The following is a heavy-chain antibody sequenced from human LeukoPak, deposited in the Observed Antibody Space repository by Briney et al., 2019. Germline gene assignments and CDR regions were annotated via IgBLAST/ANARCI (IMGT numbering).Heavy chain of an antibody. CDR1: AGSINGYY. V-gene: IGHV4-59*01. J-gene: IGHJ4*02. Sequence: SETLSLTCTVSAGSINGYYWSWIRQPPGKGLEWIGYVYYSASTNYNPSLKSRVTISVDTSKKKFSLRLSSMTAADTAVYYCARGIMTTVPTFDYWGQGTLVTVSS. D-gene: IGHD4-17*01. CDR3: ARGIMTTVPTFDY. CDR2: VYYSAST.